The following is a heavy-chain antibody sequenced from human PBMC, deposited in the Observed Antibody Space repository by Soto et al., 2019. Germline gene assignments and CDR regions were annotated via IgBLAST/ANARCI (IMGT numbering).Heavy chain of an antibody. CDR3: TRGHPASGGFDP. D-gene: IGHD1-26*01. CDR1: GGSISSGGYY. CDR2: IYYSGST. Sequence: QVQLQESGPGLVKPSQTLSLTCTVSGGSISSGGYYWSWIRQHPGKGLEWIGYIYYSGSTYYNPSLKSRVTISLDTSKNQFSLKLNSVTAADTAVYYCTRGHPASGGFDPWGQGTLVTVSS. V-gene: IGHV4-31*03. J-gene: IGHJ5*02.